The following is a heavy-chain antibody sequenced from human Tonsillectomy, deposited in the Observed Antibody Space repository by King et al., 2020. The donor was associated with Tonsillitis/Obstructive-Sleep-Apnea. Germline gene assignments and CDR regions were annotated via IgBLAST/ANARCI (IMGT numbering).Heavy chain of an antibody. V-gene: IGHV1-18*01. D-gene: IGHD6-13*01. CDR3: ARADPISAAGTFDP. J-gene: IGHJ5*02. Sequence: QLVQSGAEVKNPGALVKVSCKASGYTFTSYGINWVRQAPGQGLEWMGWISAYSGNTNYAQKLQGRVSMTTDTSTNTAYMDLRSLRYDDTAVYYCARADPISAAGTFDPWGQGTLVTVSS. CDR2: ISAYSGNT. CDR1: GYTFTSYG.